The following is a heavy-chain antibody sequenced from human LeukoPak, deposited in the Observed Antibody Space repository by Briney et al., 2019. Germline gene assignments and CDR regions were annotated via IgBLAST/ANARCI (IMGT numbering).Heavy chain of an antibody. CDR3: ARGGVQYYDILTGPPGGY. V-gene: IGHV4-39*07. D-gene: IGHD3-9*01. CDR2: NYYSGST. CDR1: GGSISSSSYY. Sequence: SETLSLTCTVSGGSISSSSYYWGWIRQPPGKGLEWIGSNYYSGSTYYNPSLKSRVTISVDTSKNQFSLKLSSVTAADTAVYYCARGGVQYYDILTGPPGGYWGQGTLVTVSS. J-gene: IGHJ4*02.